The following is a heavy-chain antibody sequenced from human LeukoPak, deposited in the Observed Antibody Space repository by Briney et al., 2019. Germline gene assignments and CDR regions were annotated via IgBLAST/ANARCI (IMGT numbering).Heavy chain of an antibody. V-gene: IGHV1-18*04. CDR1: GYTFTSYG. D-gene: IGHD2-2*01. CDR3: ARDLLSYWSRNSWRDDFDY. J-gene: IGHJ4*02. CDR2: ISANSGST. Sequence: GASVKVSCKASGYTFTSYGISWVRQAPGQGLEWMGWISANSGSTNYAQKLQGRVTMTTDTSTSTAYMELRRLRSDDTAVYYGARDLLSYWSRNSWRDDFDYWGQGTLVTVSS.